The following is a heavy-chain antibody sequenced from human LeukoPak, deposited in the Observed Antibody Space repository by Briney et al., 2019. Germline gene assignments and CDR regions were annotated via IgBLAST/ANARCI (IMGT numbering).Heavy chain of an antibody. CDR3: ARDRGNYVIEAFDF. Sequence: GGSLRLSCAASGFTFSSYNMNWVRQAPGKGLEWVASISSSSNYIYYVDSVKGRFTISRDNAKNSLYLQMNSLRAEDTAVYYCARDRGNYVIEAFDFWGQGTMVTVSS. J-gene: IGHJ3*01. V-gene: IGHV3-21*01. D-gene: IGHD4-11*01. CDR1: GFTFSSYN. CDR2: ISSSSNYI.